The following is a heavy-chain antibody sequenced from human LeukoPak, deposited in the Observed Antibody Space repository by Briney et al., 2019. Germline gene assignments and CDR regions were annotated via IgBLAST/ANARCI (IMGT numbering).Heavy chain of an antibody. CDR3: AREGDIVVVPAATPSEFDP. CDR1: GGTFSSYA. J-gene: IGHJ5*02. D-gene: IGHD2-2*02. CDR2: IIPIFGTA. Sequence: SVKVSCKASGGTFSSYAISWVRQAPGQGLEWMGGIIPIFGTANYAQKFQGRVTITADESTSTAYMELSSLRSEDTAVYYCAREGDIVVVPAATPSEFDPWGQGTLVTVSS. V-gene: IGHV1-69*01.